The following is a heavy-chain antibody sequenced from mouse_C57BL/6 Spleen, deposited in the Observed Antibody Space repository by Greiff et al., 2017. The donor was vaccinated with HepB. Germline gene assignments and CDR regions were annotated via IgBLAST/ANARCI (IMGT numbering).Heavy chain of an antibody. V-gene: IGHV1-81*01. Sequence: VQLQQSGAELARPGASVKLSCKASGYTFTSYGISWVKQRTGQGLEWIGEIYPRSGNTYYNEKFKGKATLTADKSSSTAYMELRSLTSEDSAVYFGARSVVATDYAMDYWGQGTSVTVSS. J-gene: IGHJ4*01. D-gene: IGHD1-1*01. CDR2: IYPRSGNT. CDR1: GYTFTSYG. CDR3: ARSVVATDYAMDY.